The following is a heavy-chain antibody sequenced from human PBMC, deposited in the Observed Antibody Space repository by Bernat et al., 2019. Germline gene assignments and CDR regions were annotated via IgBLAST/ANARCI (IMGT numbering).Heavy chain of an antibody. J-gene: IGHJ4*02. CDR1: GGTFSSYA. Sequence: QVQLVQSGAEVKKPGSSVKVSCKASGGTFSSYAISWVRQAPGQGLEWMGGIIPIFGTANYAQKFQGRVTITADESTSTAYMELSSLRSEDTAVYYCARREGRRFCSSTSCYVLDYWGQGTLVTVSS. CDR2: IIPIFGTA. CDR3: ARREGRRFCSSTSCYVLDY. D-gene: IGHD2-2*01. V-gene: IGHV1-69*01.